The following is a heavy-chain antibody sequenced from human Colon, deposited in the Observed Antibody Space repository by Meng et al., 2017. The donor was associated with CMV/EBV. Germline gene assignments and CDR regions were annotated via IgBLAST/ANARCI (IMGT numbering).Heavy chain of an antibody. CDR3: ARVLPTYYYDSSAYPLDY. Sequence: GGSLRLSCAASGFTFSNYWTTWVRQAPGKGLEWVSRINSDGTTTTYAESVKGRFTISRDNAKNTMYLQMNGLRAEDTVVYYCARVLPTYYYDSSAYPLDYWGQGTLVTVSS. CDR1: GFTFSNYW. D-gene: IGHD3-22*01. CDR2: INSDGTTT. V-gene: IGHV3-74*01. J-gene: IGHJ4*02.